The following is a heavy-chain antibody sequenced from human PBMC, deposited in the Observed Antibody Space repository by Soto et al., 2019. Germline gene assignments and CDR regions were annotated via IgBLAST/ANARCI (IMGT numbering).Heavy chain of an antibody. CDR1: GYTFTSYY. J-gene: IGHJ4*02. V-gene: IGHV1-46*01. CDR2: INPSGGST. CDR3: ARDWNSGSYGTLPEDGW. D-gene: IGHD1-26*01. Sequence: GASVKVSCKASGYTFTSYYMHWVRQAPGQGLEWMGIINPSGGSTSYAQKFQGRVTMTRDTSTSTVYMELSSLRSEDTAVYYCARDWNSGSYGTLPEDGWWGQGTLVTVSS.